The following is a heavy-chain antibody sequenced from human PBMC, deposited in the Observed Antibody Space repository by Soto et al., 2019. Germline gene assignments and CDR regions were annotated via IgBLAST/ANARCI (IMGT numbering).Heavy chain of an antibody. D-gene: IGHD2-8*02. J-gene: IGHJ5*02. CDR1: GGSISSGGYY. CDR3: ARDVTGGGWFDP. Sequence: QVQLQESGPGLVKPSQTLSLTCTVSGGSISSGGYYWSWIRQHPGKGLEWIGYIYYSGSTYYNPSLKSRVNISVDTAKNQFSLKLSSVTAADTAVYYCARDVTGGGWFDPWGQGTLVTVSS. V-gene: IGHV4-31*03. CDR2: IYYSGST.